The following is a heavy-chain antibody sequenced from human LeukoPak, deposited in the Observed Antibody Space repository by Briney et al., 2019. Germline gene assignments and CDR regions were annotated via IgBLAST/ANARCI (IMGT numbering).Heavy chain of an antibody. J-gene: IGHJ6*02. D-gene: IGHD6-13*01. CDR1: GFSVTSTY. V-gene: IGHV3-66*01. CDR3: ARDRSSGYGMDV. CDR2: IYSGGNT. Sequence: GGSLRLSCAASGFSVTSTYMSWVRQAPGEGLEWVSVIYSGGNTYHADSVKGRFIISRDNSKNTLYLQMSRLRVDDTAVYYCARDRSSGYGMDVWGQGTTVTVSS.